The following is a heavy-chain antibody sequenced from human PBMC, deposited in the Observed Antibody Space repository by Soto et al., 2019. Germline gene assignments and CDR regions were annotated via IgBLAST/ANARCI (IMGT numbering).Heavy chain of an antibody. CDR1: GFTFGSHG. V-gene: IGHV3-30*03. CDR3: TRGPRADSAGTGAH. Sequence: QVQLVESGGGLVQPGGSLRLTCVASGFTFGSHGMHWVRQAPGKGLEWVAVISYDETNEHYVDSVKGRFTISRDNSKSILYLQMDNLRAEDTAIYYCTRGPRADSAGTGAHWGQGTPVTVSS. CDR2: ISYDETNE. D-gene: IGHD6-13*01. J-gene: IGHJ4*02.